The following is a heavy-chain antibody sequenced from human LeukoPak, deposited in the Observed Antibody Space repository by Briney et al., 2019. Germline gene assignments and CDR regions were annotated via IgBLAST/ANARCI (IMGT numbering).Heavy chain of an antibody. J-gene: IGHJ3*02. CDR1: GFTLSSYT. CDR2: ISNSGFYI. CDR3: VTDGASDI. Sequence: GGSLRLSCAASGFTLSSYTTNWVRQAPGTGLEWVSSISNSGFYIYYADSVKGRFVVSRDNANNSLYLQMNSLRDEDTAVYYCVTDGASDIWGQGTMVTVSS. V-gene: IGHV3-21*01.